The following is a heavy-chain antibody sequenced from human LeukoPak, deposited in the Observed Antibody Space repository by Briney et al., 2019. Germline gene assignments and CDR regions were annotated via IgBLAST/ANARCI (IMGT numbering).Heavy chain of an antibody. CDR1: GFTFSSYA. Sequence: GGSLRLSCAASGFTFSSYAMSWVRQAPGKGLEWVSAISDSGPSTYYADSVKGRFTISRDNSKNTLYLQMNSLRAEDTAVYYRARDYYDSSGYPGLDAFDIWGQGTMVTVSS. J-gene: IGHJ3*02. V-gene: IGHV3-23*01. D-gene: IGHD3-22*01. CDR2: ISDSGPST. CDR3: ARDYYDSSGYPGLDAFDI.